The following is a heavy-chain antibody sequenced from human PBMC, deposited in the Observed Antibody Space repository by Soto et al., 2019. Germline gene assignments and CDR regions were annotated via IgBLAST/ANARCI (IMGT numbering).Heavy chain of an antibody. J-gene: IGHJ5*02. CDR2: IYHSGST. Sequence: SETLSLTCAVSGGSISSGGYSWSWIRQPPGKGLEWIGYIYHSGSTYYNPSLKSRVTISVDRSKNQFSLKLSSVTAADTAVYYCARGLGYCSGGSCYSTNNWFDPWGQGTLVTVPQ. CDR3: ARGLGYCSGGSCYSTNNWFDP. D-gene: IGHD2-15*01. V-gene: IGHV4-30-2*01. CDR1: GGSISSGGYS.